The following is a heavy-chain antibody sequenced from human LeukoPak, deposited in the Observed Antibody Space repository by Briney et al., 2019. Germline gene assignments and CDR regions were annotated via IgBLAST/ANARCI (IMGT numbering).Heavy chain of an antibody. CDR3: ARYQPLLGYNWFDP. Sequence: SETLSLTCTVSGYSISSGYYWGWIRQPPGKGLEWIGSIYYSGSTYYNPSLKSRVTISVDTSKNQFSLKLSSVTAADTAVYYCARYQPLLGYNWFDPWGQGTLVTVSS. CDR2: IYYSGST. V-gene: IGHV4-38-2*02. D-gene: IGHD2-2*01. J-gene: IGHJ5*02. CDR1: GYSISSGYY.